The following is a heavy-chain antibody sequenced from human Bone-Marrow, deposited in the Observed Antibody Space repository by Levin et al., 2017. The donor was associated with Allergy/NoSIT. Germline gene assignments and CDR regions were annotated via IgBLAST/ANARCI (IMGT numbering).Heavy chain of an antibody. V-gene: IGHV1-18*01. Sequence: GESLKISCKASGNTFTNYGITWVRQAPGQGLEWMGWISAYRGNTNYAQKLQGRVTLTTDTTTSTVYMELRSLRSDDTAMYYCTISVGTDYFKQWGQGTLVTVSS. D-gene: IGHD1-26*01. J-gene: IGHJ1*01. CDR3: TISVGTDYFKQ. CDR2: ISAYRGNT. CDR1: GNTFTNYG.